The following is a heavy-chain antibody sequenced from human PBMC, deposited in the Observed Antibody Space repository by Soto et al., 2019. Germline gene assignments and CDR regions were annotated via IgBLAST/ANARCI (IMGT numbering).Heavy chain of an antibody. D-gene: IGHD6-13*01. CDR3: ARGPYSSSWYQVNWFDP. CDR2: MNPNSGNT. Sequence: SVKVSCKASGYTFTSYDINWVRQATVQGLEWMGWMNPNSGNTGYAQKFQGRVTMTRNTSISTAYMELSSLRSEDTAVYYCARGPYSSSWYQVNWFDPWGQGTLVTVSS. V-gene: IGHV1-8*01. CDR1: GYTFTSYD. J-gene: IGHJ5*02.